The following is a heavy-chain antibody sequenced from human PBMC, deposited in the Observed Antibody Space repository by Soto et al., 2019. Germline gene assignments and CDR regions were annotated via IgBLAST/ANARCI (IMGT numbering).Heavy chain of an antibody. D-gene: IGHD2-15*01. CDR1: GFTFSTYG. Sequence: GSLRLSFAASGFTFSTYGMSWVRQAPGRGLEWVSAISGSGGTTYYADSVKGRFTISRDNSNNMLYLQMNSLRAEDTAIYYCAKGPGYCSGGSCYSSYYYGMDVWGQGTTVTVSS. CDR2: ISGSGGTT. V-gene: IGHV3-23*01. CDR3: AKGPGYCSGGSCYSSYYYGMDV. J-gene: IGHJ6*02.